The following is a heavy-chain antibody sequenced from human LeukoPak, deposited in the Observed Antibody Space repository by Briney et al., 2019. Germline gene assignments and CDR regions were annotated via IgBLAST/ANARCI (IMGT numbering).Heavy chain of an antibody. V-gene: IGHV4-34*01. CDR1: GGSFSGYY. CDR3: ARHGRDWGSVLDWYFDL. Sequence: SETLSLTCAVYGGSFSGYYWGWIRQPPGKGLEWIGEINHSGSTNYNPSLKSRVTISVDTSKNQFSLKLSSVTAADTAVYYCARHGRDWGSVLDWYFDLWGRGTLVTVSS. D-gene: IGHD7-27*01. J-gene: IGHJ2*01. CDR2: INHSGST.